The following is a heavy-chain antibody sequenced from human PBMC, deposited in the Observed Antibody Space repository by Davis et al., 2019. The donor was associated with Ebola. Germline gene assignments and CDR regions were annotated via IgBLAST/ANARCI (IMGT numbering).Heavy chain of an antibody. Sequence: PGGSLRLSCAASGLYLRGYDMHWVRQPIGKRLEWVSTIGSTGDTYYPGSVKGRFTVSRENAKNPLYLQMNSLRAGDSAMYYCVRASFGSAWYVDLWGQGTLVAVSS. D-gene: IGHD6-13*01. V-gene: IGHV3-13*01. J-gene: IGHJ5*02. CDR2: IGSTGDT. CDR1: GLYLRGYD. CDR3: VRASFGSAWYVDL.